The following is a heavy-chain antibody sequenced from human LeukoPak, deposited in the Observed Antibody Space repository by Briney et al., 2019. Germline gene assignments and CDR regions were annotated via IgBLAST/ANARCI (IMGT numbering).Heavy chain of an antibody. CDR2: VYSSEII. V-gene: IGHV4-59*01. CDR3: ARCDSVTALDY. Sequence: SETLSLTCTVSGGSISGYYWSWIRQPPGKTLEWIGYVYSSEIINYNPSLKSRVTLSLDTSGNQFSLKLTSVTAADTAAYYCARCDSVTALDYWGQGTLVTVSS. J-gene: IGHJ4*02. CDR1: GGSISGYY. D-gene: IGHD4-17*01.